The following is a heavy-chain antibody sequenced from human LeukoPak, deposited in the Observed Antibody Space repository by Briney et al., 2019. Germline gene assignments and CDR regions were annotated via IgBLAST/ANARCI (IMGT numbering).Heavy chain of an antibody. D-gene: IGHD2-2*01. Sequence: ASVKVSCKASGGTFSSYAISWVRQAPGQGLEWMGWISAYNGHTNYGQNLQGRVTMTIDTSTSTAYMEVRSLRSDDTAVYYCARDLGYHQFDPWGQGTLVTVSS. CDR1: GGTFSSYA. V-gene: IGHV1-18*01. CDR3: ARDLGYHQFDP. J-gene: IGHJ5*02. CDR2: ISAYNGHT.